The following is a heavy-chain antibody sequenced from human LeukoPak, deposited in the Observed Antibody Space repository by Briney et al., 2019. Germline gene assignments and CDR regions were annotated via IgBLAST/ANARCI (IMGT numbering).Heavy chain of an antibody. CDR3: AKGLMADIVAMRLDY. Sequence: GGSLRLSCAASGFTFSTHWMYWVRQAPGRELVWVSRISGDGSLTSYADSVKGRFTISRDNAKDTLYLQMTSLRVEDTAVYYCAKGLMADIVAMRLDYWGQGTLVTVSS. CDR2: ISGDGSLT. J-gene: IGHJ4*02. D-gene: IGHD5-12*01. V-gene: IGHV3-74*01. CDR1: GFTFSTHW.